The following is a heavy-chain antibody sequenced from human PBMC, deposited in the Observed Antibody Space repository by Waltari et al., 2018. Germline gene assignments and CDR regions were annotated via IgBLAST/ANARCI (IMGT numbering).Heavy chain of an antibody. D-gene: IGHD1-26*01. CDR2: IIPIFGTA. J-gene: IGHJ3*02. CDR3: ARPWGWELWGGAFDI. Sequence: QVQLVQSGAEVKKPGSSVKVSCKASGGTFSSYAISWVRQAPGQGFEWMGRIIPIFGTANYAQELQGRDTITADKSTSTAYVELSSLRSEDRAVYYCARPWGWELWGGAFDIWGQGTMVTVSS. V-gene: IGHV1-69*08. CDR1: GGTFSSYA.